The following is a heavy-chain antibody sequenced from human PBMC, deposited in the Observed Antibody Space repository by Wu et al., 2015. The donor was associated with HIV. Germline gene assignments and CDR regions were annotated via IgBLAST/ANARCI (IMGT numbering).Heavy chain of an antibody. J-gene: IGHJ5*02. CDR1: GGTFSSYA. Sequence: QVQLVQSGAEVKKFGSSVKVSCKASGGTFSSYAISWARQAPGQGLEWMGRIIPIFGTANYAQKFQGRVTITADESTSTAYMELSSLRSEDTAVYYCARDPPGTVAGSSWFDPWGQGTLVTVSS. CDR2: IIPIFGTA. CDR3: ARDPPGTVAGSSWFDP. V-gene: IGHV1-69*13. D-gene: IGHD6-19*01.